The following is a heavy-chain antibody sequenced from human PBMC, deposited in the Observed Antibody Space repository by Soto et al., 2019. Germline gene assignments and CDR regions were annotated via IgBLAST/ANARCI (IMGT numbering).Heavy chain of an antibody. CDR2: ISYDGSIK. V-gene: IGHV3-30*18. D-gene: IGHD5-18*01. CDR3: ANSEYSRYKNIDV. CDR1: GFTFRGYG. Sequence: GGSLRLSCAASGFTFRGYGMHWVRQAPGRGLEWVALISYDGSIKYYADSVRGRFIISRDNSKNTLYLQMNSLRAEDTAVYYCANSEYSRYKNIDVWGQGTTVTVSS. J-gene: IGHJ6*02.